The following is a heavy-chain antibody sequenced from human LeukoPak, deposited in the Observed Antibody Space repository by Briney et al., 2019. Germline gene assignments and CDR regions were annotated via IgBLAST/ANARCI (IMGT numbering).Heavy chain of an antibody. J-gene: IGHJ5*02. CDR2: IYHSGST. CDR3: ARDYGSGSNNWFDP. V-gene: IGHV4-30-2*01. D-gene: IGHD3-10*01. Sequence: SQTLSLTCAVSGGSISSGGYSWSWIRQPPGKGLEWIGYIYHSGSTYYNPSLKSRVTISVDRSKNQFSLKLSSVTAADTAVYYCARDYGSGSNNWFDPWGQGTLVTVSS. CDR1: GGSISSGGYS.